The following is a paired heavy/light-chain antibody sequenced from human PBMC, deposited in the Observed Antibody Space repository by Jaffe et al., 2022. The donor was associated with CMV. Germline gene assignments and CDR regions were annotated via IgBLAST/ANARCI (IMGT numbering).Heavy chain of an antibody. D-gene: IGHD4-4*01. V-gene: IGHV3-33*01. CDR3: ARDMDSNYVKPDYYYYYGMDV. CDR2: IWYDGSNK. CDR1: GFTFSSYG. J-gene: IGHJ6*02. Sequence: QVQLVESGGGVVQPGRSLRLSCAASGFTFSSYGMHWVRQAPGKGLEWVAVIWYDGSNKYYADSVKGRFTISRDNSKNTLYLQMNSLRAEDTAVYYCARDMDSNYVKPDYYYYYGMDVWGQGTTVTVSS.
Light chain of an antibody. CDR3: QQYGSSPQVT. Sequence: EIVLTQSPGTLSLSPGERATLSCRASQSVSSSYLAWYQQKPGQAPRLLIYGASSRATGIPDRFSGSGSGTDFTLTISRLEPEDFAVYYCQQYGSSPQVTFGQGTKVEIK. CDR2: GAS. J-gene: IGKJ1*01. V-gene: IGKV3-20*01. CDR1: QSVSSSY.